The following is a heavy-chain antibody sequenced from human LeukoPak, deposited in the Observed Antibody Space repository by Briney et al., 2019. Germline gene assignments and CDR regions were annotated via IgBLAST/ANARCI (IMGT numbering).Heavy chain of an antibody. CDR3: ARVTYYYDSSGQSSPNWFDP. CDR2: IYYSGST. D-gene: IGHD3-22*01. V-gene: IGHV4-61*05. CDR1: GGSISSSSYY. J-gene: IGHJ5*02. Sequence: SETLSLTCTVSGGSISSSSYYWSWIRQPPGKGLEWIGYIYYSGSTNYNPSLKSRVTISVDTSKNQFSLKLSSVTAADTAVYYCARVTYYYDSSGQSSPNWFDPWGQGTLVTVSS.